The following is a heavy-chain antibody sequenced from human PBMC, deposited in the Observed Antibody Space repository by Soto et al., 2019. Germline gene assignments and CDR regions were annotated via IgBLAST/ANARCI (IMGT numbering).Heavy chain of an antibody. V-gene: IGHV4-31*03. J-gene: IGHJ3*02. CDR3: ARHSAYYDFWSGYTDAFDI. Sequence: QVQLQESGPGLVKPSQTLSLTCTVSGGSISSGGYYWSWIRQHPGKGLEWIGYIYYSGSTYYNPSLKSRVTISVDTSKNQFSLKLSSVTAADTAVYYCARHSAYYDFWSGYTDAFDIWGQGTMVTVSS. CDR2: IYYSGST. D-gene: IGHD3-3*01. CDR1: GGSISSGGYY.